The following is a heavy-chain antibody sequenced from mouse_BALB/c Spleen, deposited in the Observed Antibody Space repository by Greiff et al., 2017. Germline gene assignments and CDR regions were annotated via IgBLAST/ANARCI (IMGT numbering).Heavy chain of an antibody. D-gene: IGHD1-1*01. CDR3: AREGYYYGSSYYFDY. J-gene: IGHJ2*01. Sequence: QVHVKQSGAELAKPGASVKMSCKASGYTFTSYWMHWVKQRPGQGLEWIGYINPSTGYTEYNQKFKDKATLTADKSSSTAYMQLSSLTSEDSAVYYCAREGYYYGSSYYFDYWGQGTTLTVSS. CDR2: INPSTGYT. V-gene: IGHV1-7*01. CDR1: GYTFTSYW.